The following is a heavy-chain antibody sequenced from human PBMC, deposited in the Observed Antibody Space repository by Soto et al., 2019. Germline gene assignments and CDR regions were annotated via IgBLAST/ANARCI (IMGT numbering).Heavy chain of an antibody. D-gene: IGHD5-18*01. CDR1: GFTFSSYG. V-gene: IGHV3-33*01. CDR3: ARSPKGGYSYGPYYYYMDV. J-gene: IGHJ6*03. Sequence: HPGGSLRLSCAASGFTFSSYGMHWVRQAPGKGLEWVAVIWYDGSNKYYADSVKGRFTISRDNSKNTLYLQMNSLRAEDTAVYYCARSPKGGYSYGPYYYYMDVWGKGTTVTVSS. CDR2: IWYDGSNK.